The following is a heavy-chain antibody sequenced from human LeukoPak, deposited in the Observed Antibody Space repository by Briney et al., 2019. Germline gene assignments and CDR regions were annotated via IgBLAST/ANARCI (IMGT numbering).Heavy chain of an antibody. J-gene: IGHJ2*01. Sequence: PGRSLRLSCAASGFTFSSYGMHWVRQAPGKGLEWVAVISYDGTIKFYSDSVRGRFTITRDNPKNTLDLQMNSLRAEDTAVYYCAKEYSYGYWYFDLWGRGTLVTVSS. CDR3: AKEYSYGYWYFDL. CDR2: ISYDGTIK. CDR1: GFTFSSYG. V-gene: IGHV3-30*18. D-gene: IGHD5-18*01.